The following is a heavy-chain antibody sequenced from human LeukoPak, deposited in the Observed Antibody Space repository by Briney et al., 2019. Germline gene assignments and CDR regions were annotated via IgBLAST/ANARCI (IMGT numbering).Heavy chain of an antibody. D-gene: IGHD3-9*01. CDR2: IYYSGST. CDR1: GGSISSYY. J-gene: IGHJ5*02. Sequence: SETLSLTCTVSGGSISSYYWSWIRQPPGKGLEWIGYIYYSGSTNYNPSLKSRVTIPVDTSKNQFSLKLSSVTAADTAVYYCARGVTYYDILTGYYRDEDWFDPWGQGTLVTVSS. CDR3: ARGVTYYDILTGYYRDEDWFDP. V-gene: IGHV4-59*01.